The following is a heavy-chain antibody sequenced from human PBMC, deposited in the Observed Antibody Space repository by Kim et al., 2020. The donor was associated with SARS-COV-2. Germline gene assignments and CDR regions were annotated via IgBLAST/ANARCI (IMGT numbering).Heavy chain of an antibody. J-gene: IGHJ4*02. CDR1: GGSISSSSYY. V-gene: IGHV4-39*02. Sequence: SETLSLTCTVSGGSISSSSYYWGWIRQPPGKGLEWIGSIYYSGSTYYNPSLKSRVTISVDTSKNQFSLKLSSVTAADTAVYYCAREGRDGYNFPFDYWGQGTLVTVSS. D-gene: IGHD5-12*01. CDR3: AREGRDGYNFPFDY. CDR2: IYYSGST.